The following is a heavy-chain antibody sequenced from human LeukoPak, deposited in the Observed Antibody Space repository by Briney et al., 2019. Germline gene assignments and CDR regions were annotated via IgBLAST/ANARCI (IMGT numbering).Heavy chain of an antibody. D-gene: IGHD2-2*01. J-gene: IGHJ4*02. V-gene: IGHV4-34*01. CDR3: AILGYCSSASCYAIPI. Sequence: PSETLSLTCAVYGGSFSSYYWTWVRQPPGKGLEWIGEITHRGTTHYNPSLKSRVTISADTQFALKLTSVTAADTAAYYCAILGYCSSASCYAIPIWGQGSLVTVSS. CDR1: GGSFSSYY. CDR2: ITHRGTT.